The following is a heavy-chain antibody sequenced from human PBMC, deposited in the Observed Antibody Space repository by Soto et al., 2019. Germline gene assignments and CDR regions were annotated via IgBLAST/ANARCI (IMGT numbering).Heavy chain of an antibody. CDR3: AGDMVRGYRRYPNWFDP. V-gene: IGHV4-59*01. CDR1: GGSISSYY. CDR2: IYYSGST. J-gene: IGHJ5*02. D-gene: IGHD3-10*01. Sequence: PSETLSLTCTVSGGSISSYYWSWIRQPPGKGLEWIGYIYYSGSTNYNPSLKSRVTISVDTSKNQFSPKLSSVTAADTAVYYCAGDMVRGYRRYPNWFDPWGQGTLVTVSS.